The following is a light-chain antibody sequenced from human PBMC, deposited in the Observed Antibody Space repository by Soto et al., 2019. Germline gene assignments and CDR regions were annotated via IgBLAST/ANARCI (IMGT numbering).Light chain of an antibody. V-gene: IGKV3-20*01. CDR2: GAS. CDR3: QQYGSSLLT. Sequence: TQSPATLSVSPGERATLSCRASQSVSSSYLAWYQQKPGQDPRLLIYGASSRATGIPDRFSGSGSGTDFTLTISRLEPEDFAVYYCQQYGSSLLTFGGGTKVDIK. J-gene: IGKJ4*01. CDR1: QSVSSSY.